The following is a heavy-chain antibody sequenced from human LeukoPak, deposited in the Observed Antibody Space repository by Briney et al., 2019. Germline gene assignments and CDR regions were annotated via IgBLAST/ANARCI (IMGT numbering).Heavy chain of an antibody. Sequence: PGGSLRLSCAASGFTFSSYWMSWVRQAPGKGLEWVANIKQDGSEKYYVDSVKGRFTISRDNAKNSLYLQMNSLRAEDTAVYYCAGDGGGEYQLLYYFDYWGQGTLVNVSS. V-gene: IGHV3-7*01. D-gene: IGHD2-2*01. CDR1: GFTFSSYW. CDR3: AGDGGGEYQLLYYFDY. J-gene: IGHJ4*02. CDR2: IKQDGSEK.